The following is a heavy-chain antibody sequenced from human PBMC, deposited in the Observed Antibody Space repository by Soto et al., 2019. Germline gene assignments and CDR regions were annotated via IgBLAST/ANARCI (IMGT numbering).Heavy chain of an antibody. CDR2: IYYSGST. Sequence: PLETLSLTCTVSGGSISSGGYYWSWIRQHPGKGLEWIGYIYYSGSTYYNPSLKSRVTISVDTSKNQFSLNLSSVTAADTAVYYCARGGIAAAAPPDYWGQGTLVTVSS. V-gene: IGHV4-31*03. CDR1: GGSISSGGYY. D-gene: IGHD6-13*01. CDR3: ARGGIAAAAPPDY. J-gene: IGHJ4*02.